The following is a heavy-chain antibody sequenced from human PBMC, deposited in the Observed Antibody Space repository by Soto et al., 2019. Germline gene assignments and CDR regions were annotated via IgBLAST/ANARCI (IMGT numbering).Heavy chain of an antibody. D-gene: IGHD5-18*01. CDR3: ARGGSTVETAMVSQYYYGMDV. Sequence: QVQLVQSGAEVRKPGSSVKVSCKVSGDSFISYAISWVRQAPGQGLEWMGGIIPIFGRGNYAQRFQGRVAMTAGECXSXVXMXXSGLRSEDTAVYYCARGGSTVETAMVSQYYYGMDVWGQGTTVTVSS. CDR1: GDSFISYA. J-gene: IGHJ6*02. CDR2: IIPIFGRG. V-gene: IGHV1-69*12.